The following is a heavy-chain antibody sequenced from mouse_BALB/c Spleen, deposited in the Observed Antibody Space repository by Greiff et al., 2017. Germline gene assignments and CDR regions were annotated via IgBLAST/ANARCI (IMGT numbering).Heavy chain of an antibody. CDR3: ARDYGSSHFDY. J-gene: IGHJ2*01. D-gene: IGHD1-1*01. V-gene: IGHV1S29*02. CDR1: GYTFTDYN. CDR2: IYPYNGGT. Sequence: EVQLQQSGPELVKPGASVKISCKASGYTFTDYNMHWVKQSHGKSLEWIGYIYPYNGGTGYNQKFKSKATLTVDNSSSTAYMELRSLTSEDSAVYYCARDYGSSHFDYWGQGTTLTVSS.